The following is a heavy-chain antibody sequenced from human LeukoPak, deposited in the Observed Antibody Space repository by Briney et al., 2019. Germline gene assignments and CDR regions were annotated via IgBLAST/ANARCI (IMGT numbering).Heavy chain of an antibody. J-gene: IGHJ6*03. D-gene: IGHD3-10*01. CDR1: GGSISSYY. CDR2: IYYSGST. Sequence: SETLSLTCTVSGGSISSYYWSWIRQPPGKGLEWIGYIYYSGSTNYNPSLKSRVTISVDTSKNQFSLKLSSVTAADTAVYYCARVGGYGSGSYMYMDVWGKGTTVTVSS. CDR3: ARVGGYGSGSYMYMDV. V-gene: IGHV4-59*01.